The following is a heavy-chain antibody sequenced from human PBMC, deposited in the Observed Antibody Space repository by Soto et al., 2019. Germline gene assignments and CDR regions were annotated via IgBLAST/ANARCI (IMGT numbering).Heavy chain of an antibody. D-gene: IGHD4-17*01. V-gene: IGHV1-24*01. Sequence: GASVKVSCKVSGYTLTELSMHWVRQAPGKGLEWMGGFDPEDGETIYAQKFQGRVTMTTDTSTSTAYMELRSLRSDDTAVYYCARAYGDSRYYYYGMDVWGQGTTVTVSS. CDR2: FDPEDGET. CDR3: ARAYGDSRYYYYGMDV. J-gene: IGHJ6*02. CDR1: GYTLTELS.